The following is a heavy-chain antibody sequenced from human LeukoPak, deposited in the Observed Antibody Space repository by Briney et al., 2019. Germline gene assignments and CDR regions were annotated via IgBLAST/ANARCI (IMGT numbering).Heavy chain of an antibody. CDR3: ARRALFGLNYFDY. Sequence: GASLQISSKGPGYRFTSHWIGWVRQMPGKGLEWMGFIYPGDSVTRYSPSFQGQVTISADKSISTAYLQWSSLKASDTAMYYCARRALFGLNYFDYWGQGSLGTVSS. J-gene: IGHJ4*02. CDR2: IYPGDSVT. D-gene: IGHD3/OR15-3a*01. V-gene: IGHV5-51*01. CDR1: GYRFTSHW.